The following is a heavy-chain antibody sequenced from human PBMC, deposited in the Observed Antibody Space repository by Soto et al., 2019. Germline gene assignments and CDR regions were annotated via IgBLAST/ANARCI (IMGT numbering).Heavy chain of an antibody. CDR2: IYHSGST. Sequence: SETLSLTCAVSGGSISSGGYSWSWIRQPPGKGLEWIGYIYHSGSTYYNPSLKSRVTISVDRSKNQFSLKLSSLRSEDTAVYYCGRSPSLFIDYWGQGTLVTVSS. J-gene: IGHJ4*02. CDR3: GRSPSLFIDY. CDR1: GGSISSGGYS. V-gene: IGHV4-30-2*02. D-gene: IGHD3-10*01.